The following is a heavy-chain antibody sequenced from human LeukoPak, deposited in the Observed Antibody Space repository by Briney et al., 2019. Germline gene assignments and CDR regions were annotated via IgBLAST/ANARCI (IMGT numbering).Heavy chain of an antibody. V-gene: IGHV3-30*02. CDR3: ARERITMVRGVIPY. J-gene: IGHJ4*02. CDR1: GFTFSSYG. Sequence: GGSLRLSCAASGFTFSSYGMHWVRQAPGKGLEWVAFIRYDGSNKYYADSVKGRFTISRDNSKNTLYLQMNSLRAEDTAVYYCARERITMVRGVIPYWGQGTLVTVSS. CDR2: IRYDGSNK. D-gene: IGHD3-10*01.